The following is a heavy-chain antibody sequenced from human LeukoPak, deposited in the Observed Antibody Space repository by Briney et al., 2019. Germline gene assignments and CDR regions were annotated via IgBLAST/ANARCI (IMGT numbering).Heavy chain of an antibody. CDR1: GGSISSYY. CDR2: IYYSGST. CDR3: ASLMRGWSGGVSGWFDP. D-gene: IGHD3-10*01. J-gene: IGHJ5*02. Sequence: SETLSLTCTVSGGSISSYYWSWIRQPPGKGLEWIGYIYYSGSTNYNPSLKSRVTISVDTSKNRFSLKLSSVTAADTAVYYCASLMRGWSGGVSGWFDPWGQGTLVTVSS. V-gene: IGHV4-59*01.